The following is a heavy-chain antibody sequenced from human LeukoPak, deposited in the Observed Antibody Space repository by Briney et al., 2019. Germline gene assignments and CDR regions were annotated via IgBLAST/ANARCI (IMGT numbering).Heavy chain of an antibody. CDR1: GDSISSYY. Sequence: PSETLSLTCTVSGDSISSYYWSWIRQPPGKGLEWIGYIYHSGSTNYNPSLKSRVSISVDTSKNQFPLKLSSVTAADTAVYYCARQFSSRWFADYWGQGTLVTVSS. CDR3: ARQFSSRWFADY. D-gene: IGHD6-13*01. V-gene: IGHV4-59*08. CDR2: IYHSGST. J-gene: IGHJ4*02.